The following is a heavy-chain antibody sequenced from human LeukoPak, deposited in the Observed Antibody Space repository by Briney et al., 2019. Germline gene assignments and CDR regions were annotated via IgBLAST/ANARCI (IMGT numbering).Heavy chain of an antibody. D-gene: IGHD6-19*01. Sequence: GGALRLSCAASGFTFSSYEMNWVRQAPGKGLELVSYISSSGRTTYYADSVKGRFTISRDNAKNSLYLQMNSLRAEDTAVYYCARDDRRGAVAGTSYFQHWGQGTLVTVSS. CDR2: ISSSGRTT. J-gene: IGHJ1*01. V-gene: IGHV3-48*03. CDR3: ARDDRRGAVAGTSYFQH. CDR1: GFTFSSYE.